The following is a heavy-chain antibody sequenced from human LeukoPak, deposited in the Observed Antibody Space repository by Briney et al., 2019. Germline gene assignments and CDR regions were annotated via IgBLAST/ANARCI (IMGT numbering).Heavy chain of an antibody. CDR3: AKARYYDILTGYFYY. CDR1: GFTFDDYA. Sequence: GGSLRLSCAASGFTFDDYAMHWVRQAPGKGLEWVSGISWNSGSIGYADSVKGRFTISRDNAKNSLYLQMNSLRAEDTALYYCAKARYYDILTGYFYYWGQGTLVTVSS. D-gene: IGHD3-9*01. V-gene: IGHV3-9*01. CDR2: ISWNSGSI. J-gene: IGHJ4*02.